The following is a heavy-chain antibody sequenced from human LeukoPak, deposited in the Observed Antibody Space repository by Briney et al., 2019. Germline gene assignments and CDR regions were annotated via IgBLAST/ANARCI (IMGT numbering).Heavy chain of an antibody. V-gene: IGHV4-31*03. D-gene: IGHD2-15*01. CDR1: GGSISSGGYY. CDR3: ACHSWGPGY. Sequence: PSETLSLTCTVSGGSISSGGYYWSWIRQHPGTGLEWIGYIYYSGSTYYNLSLKSRVTISVDTSKNQFSLKLSSVTAADTAVYYCACHSWGPGYWGQGTLVTVSS. CDR2: IYYSGST. J-gene: IGHJ4*02.